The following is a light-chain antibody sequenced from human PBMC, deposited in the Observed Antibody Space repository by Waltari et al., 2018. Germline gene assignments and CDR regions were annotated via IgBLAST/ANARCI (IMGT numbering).Light chain of an antibody. J-gene: IGKJ1*01. Sequence: DIVMTQSPDSLAVPLGERATINCKSSETILFNSNNKNYLAWYQQKAGQPPKLLVYWASTRESGVPDRFSGGGSGTDFTLTISSLQAEDVAVYYCQQYYTVSRTFGQGTRVEIK. CDR3: QQYYTVSRT. CDR1: ETILFNSNNKNY. CDR2: WAS. V-gene: IGKV4-1*01.